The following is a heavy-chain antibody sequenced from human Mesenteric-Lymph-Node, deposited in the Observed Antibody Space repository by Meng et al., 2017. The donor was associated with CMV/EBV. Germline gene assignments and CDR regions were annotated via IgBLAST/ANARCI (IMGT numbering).Heavy chain of an antibody. CDR1: GIIFSRYG. V-gene: IGHV3-30*12. D-gene: IGHD3-3*01. Sequence: SLKISCTATGIIFSRYGMHWVRQAPGKGLQWVATLPYDGSEIHYADSVKGRFTISRDNSKNTLYLQMNSLRAEDTAVYYCATDPHDFWSGKNWFDPWGQGTLVTVSS. CDR2: LPYDGSEI. J-gene: IGHJ5*02. CDR3: ATDPHDFWSGKNWFDP.